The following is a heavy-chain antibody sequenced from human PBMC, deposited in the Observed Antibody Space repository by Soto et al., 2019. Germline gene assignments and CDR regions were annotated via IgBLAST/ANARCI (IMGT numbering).Heavy chain of an antibody. CDR2: IYSGGST. CDR3: ARGGPYYDILTGYYFDY. CDR1: GVTVSSNY. V-gene: IGHV3-66*01. Sequence: PGGSLRLSCAASGVTVSSNYMSWVRQAPGKGLEWVSVIYSGGSTYYADSVKGRFTISRDNSKNTLYLQMNSLRAEDTAVYYCARGGPYYDILTGYYFDYWGQGTLVTVSS. J-gene: IGHJ4*02. D-gene: IGHD3-9*01.